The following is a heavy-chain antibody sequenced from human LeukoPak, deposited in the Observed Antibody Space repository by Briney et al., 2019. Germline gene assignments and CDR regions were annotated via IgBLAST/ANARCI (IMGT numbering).Heavy chain of an antibody. V-gene: IGHV3-33*08. D-gene: IGHD5-12*01. J-gene: IGHJ4*02. CDR2: IRYDGSKK. Sequence: GGSLRLSCAASGFTFRTYWMSWVRQAPGKGLEWVAFIRYDGSKKYYVDSVKGRFTISRDNSKNTLYLQMNSLRAEDTAVFYCARDESGFDYPFDSWGQGTLVTVSS. CDR1: GFTFRTYW. CDR3: ARDESGFDYPFDS.